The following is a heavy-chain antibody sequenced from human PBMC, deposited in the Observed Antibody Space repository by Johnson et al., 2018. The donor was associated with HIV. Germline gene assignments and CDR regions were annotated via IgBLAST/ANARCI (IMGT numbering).Heavy chain of an antibody. D-gene: IGHD3-16*01. Sequence: QVQLVESGGGLVKPGGSLRLSCAASGIIFSDYYMSWIRQAPGKGLEWVSGINWNGGSIGYADSVKGRCTISRDNDKNSLYVQMNSLRAEDTAVYYCAKEGEAFDIWGQGTMVTVSS. CDR1: GIIFSDYY. CDR3: AKEGEAFDI. V-gene: IGHV3-11*04. CDR2: INWNGGSI. J-gene: IGHJ3*02.